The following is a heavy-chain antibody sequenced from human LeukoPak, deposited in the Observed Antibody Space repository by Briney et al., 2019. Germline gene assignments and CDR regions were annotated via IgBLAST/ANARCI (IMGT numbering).Heavy chain of an antibody. CDR3: ARDLYYYDSSGSPGC. CDR2: ISAYNGNT. J-gene: IGHJ4*02. D-gene: IGHD3-22*01. Sequence: ASVKVSCKASGYTFTSYGISWVRQAPGQGLEWMGWISAYNGNTNYAQKLQGRVTMTTDTSTSTAYMELRSLRSDDTAVYYCARDLYYYDSSGSPGCWGQGTLVTVSS. V-gene: IGHV1-18*01. CDR1: GYTFTSYG.